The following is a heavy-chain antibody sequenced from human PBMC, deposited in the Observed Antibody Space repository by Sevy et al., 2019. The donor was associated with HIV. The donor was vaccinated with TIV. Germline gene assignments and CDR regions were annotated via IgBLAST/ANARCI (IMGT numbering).Heavy chain of an antibody. CDR1: GGSISSYY. V-gene: IGHV4-59*13. D-gene: IGHD2-2*01. CDR2: IYYSGRT. J-gene: IGHJ4*02. Sequence: SETLSLTCTVSGGSISSYYWSWIRQPPGKGLEWIGYIYYSGRTNYNPSLKSRVTISVDTSKNQFSLKLSSVTAADTAVYYCARDFPDCSSTSCYHYWGQGTLVTVSS. CDR3: ARDFPDCSSTSCYHY.